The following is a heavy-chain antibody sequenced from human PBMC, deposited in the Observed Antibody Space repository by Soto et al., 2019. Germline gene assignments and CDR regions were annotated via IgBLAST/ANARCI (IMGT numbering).Heavy chain of an antibody. CDR1: GFTFSSYG. CDR2: IWYDGSNK. J-gene: IGHJ6*02. CDR3: ARVDDFWSGPTLRYYYSSRDG. V-gene: IGHV3-33*01. D-gene: IGHD3-3*01. Sequence: QVQLVESGGGVVQPGRSLRLSCAASGFTFSSYGMHWVRQAPGKGLEWVAVIWYDGSNKYYADSVKGRFTISRDNSKNTLYLQINSLRDEDTAVYYSARVDDFWSGPTLRYYYSSRDGWGQGTRVTVS.